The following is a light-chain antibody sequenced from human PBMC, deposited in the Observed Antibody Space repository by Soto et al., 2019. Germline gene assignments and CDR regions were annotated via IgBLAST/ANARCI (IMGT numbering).Light chain of an antibody. CDR2: ANT. CDR1: SSNIGAGFD. J-gene: IGLJ1*01. CDR3: QSYDSSLSGDV. V-gene: IGLV1-40*01. Sequence: QLVLTQPPSVSGAPGQRVTISCTGSSSNIGAGFDVHWYQQLPGTAPKLLMYANTNRPSGVPDRFSGSKSGTSASLAITGLQAEDEADYYCQSYDSSLSGDVFGTGTKLTVL.